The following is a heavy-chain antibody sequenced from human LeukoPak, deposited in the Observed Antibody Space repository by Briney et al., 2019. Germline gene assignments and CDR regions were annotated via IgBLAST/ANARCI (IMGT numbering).Heavy chain of an antibody. D-gene: IGHD6-19*01. V-gene: IGHV4-59*02. Sequence: SETLSLTCTVSGASVSSDYWSWVRQPPGKGLEWIGYIYYSGSTNYNPSLGSRVTISVATSKNQFSLKLSSVTAADTALYYCAREYGSGFDYWGQGTLVTVSS. CDR2: IYYSGST. CDR3: AREYGSGFDY. CDR1: GASVSSDY. J-gene: IGHJ4*02.